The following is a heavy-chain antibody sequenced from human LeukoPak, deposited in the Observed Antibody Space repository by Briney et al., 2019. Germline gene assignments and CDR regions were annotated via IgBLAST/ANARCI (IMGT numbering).Heavy chain of an antibody. CDR1: GGSISGSY. CDR2: IHSSGGT. Sequence: SETLSLTCTVSGGSISGSYWTWIRQPPEKGLEWIGYIHSSGGTKYNHSLESRLTVSVDTSKNQITLKLNSVTAAGTALYYCARGGWSYDFWGQGILVTVSS. CDR3: ARGGWSYDF. J-gene: IGHJ4*02. D-gene: IGHD4/OR15-4a*01. V-gene: IGHV4-4*09.